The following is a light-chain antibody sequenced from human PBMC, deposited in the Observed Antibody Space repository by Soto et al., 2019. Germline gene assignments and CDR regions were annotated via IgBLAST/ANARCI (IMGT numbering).Light chain of an antibody. J-gene: IGKJ1*01. V-gene: IGKV1-39*01. CDR3: QQGYSNPWT. CDR2: AAS. CDR1: QSISTY. Sequence: DIQMTQSPSSLSASVGARATITCRASQSISTYLHWYQQKAGQAPKLLIYAASNLQSGVPSRFSGRGSGTDFTLTVESLQPEDFATYYCQQGYSNPWTFGQGTKVDI.